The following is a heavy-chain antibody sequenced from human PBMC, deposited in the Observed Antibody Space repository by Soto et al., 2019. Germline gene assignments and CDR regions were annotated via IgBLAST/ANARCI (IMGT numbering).Heavy chain of an antibody. CDR1: GFTFSSYV. J-gene: IGHJ6*02. Sequence: PGGSLRLSCAASGFTFSSYVMHWVRQAPGKGLEWVAVISYDGSNKYYADSVKGRFTISRDNSKNTLYLQMNSLRAEDTAVYYCARALIAAPPMDVWGQGTTVTVSS. CDR3: ARALIAAPPMDV. V-gene: IGHV3-30-3*01. D-gene: IGHD6-13*01. CDR2: ISYDGSNK.